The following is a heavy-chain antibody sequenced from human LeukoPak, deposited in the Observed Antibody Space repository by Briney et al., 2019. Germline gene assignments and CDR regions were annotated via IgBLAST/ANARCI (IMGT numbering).Heavy chain of an antibody. CDR3: ARVGDWSNYFGMDA. Sequence: GGSLRLSWAASGFTFSGHSMTWVRQTPGKGLEWVSVIFGNGVKTYYADSLKGRFTISRDNSKSTLYLQMNSLRADDTAVYYCARVGDWSNYFGMDAWGQGTTVSASS. CDR1: GFTFSGHS. J-gene: IGHJ6*02. V-gene: IGHV3-23*01. D-gene: IGHD3-16*01. CDR2: IFGNGVKT.